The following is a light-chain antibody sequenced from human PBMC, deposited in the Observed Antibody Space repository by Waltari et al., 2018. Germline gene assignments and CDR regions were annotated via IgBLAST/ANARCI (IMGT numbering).Light chain of an antibody. CDR2: RVF. V-gene: IGKV2-30*02. CDR3: MQGTHWPYT. CDR1: QSLVHSAGNTH. Sequence: DVVMTQSPLSLPVTLGQSASISCTSSQSLVHSAGNTHLTWFQQRPGQAPRRLIYRVFNRDSGVPDRVSGSGSGTDFTLKISRVEAEDVGVYYGMQGTHWPYTFGQGTKLDIK. J-gene: IGKJ2*01.